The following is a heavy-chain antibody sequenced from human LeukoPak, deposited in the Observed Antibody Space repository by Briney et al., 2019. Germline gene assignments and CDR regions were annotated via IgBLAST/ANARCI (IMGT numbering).Heavy chain of an antibody. D-gene: IGHD6-13*01. Sequence: SETLSLTCTVSGYSISSGYFWGWIRQPPGKGLEWIGSIYHSGSTSYNPSLKSRLTISVDTSKNQFSLKLNFVTAADAAMYYCARMFRSSWYINWFDPWGQGTLVTVSS. CDR1: GYSISSGYF. J-gene: IGHJ5*02. CDR2: IYHSGST. V-gene: IGHV4-38-2*02. CDR3: ARMFRSSWYINWFDP.